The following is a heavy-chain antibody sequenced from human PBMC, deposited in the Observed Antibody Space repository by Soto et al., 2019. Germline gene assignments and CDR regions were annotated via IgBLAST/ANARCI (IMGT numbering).Heavy chain of an antibody. J-gene: IGHJ6*02. CDR2: ISGSGGST. CDR1: GFTFSSYA. Sequence: GGSLRLSCAASGFTFSSYAVSWVRQAPGNGLEWVSAISGSGGSTYYADSVKGRFTISRDNSKNTLYLQMNSLRAEDTAVYYCAKEGSIAVAGTEYYYYYGMDVWGQGTTVTVSS. V-gene: IGHV3-23*01. D-gene: IGHD6-19*01. CDR3: AKEGSIAVAGTEYYYYYGMDV.